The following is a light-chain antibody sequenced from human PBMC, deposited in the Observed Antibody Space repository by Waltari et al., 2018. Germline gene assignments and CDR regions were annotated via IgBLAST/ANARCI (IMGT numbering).Light chain of an antibody. CDR2: WTS. CDR3: QQYYSAPLT. V-gene: IGKV4-1*01. Sequence: DIVMTQSPDSLAGSLGERAPINCNSSQIILYSTNNKNYLAWYQQKPGQPPKLLLYWTSTRESGVPDRFSGSGSGTDFTLTISSLQAEDVAVYYCQQYYSAPLTFGGGTKVEIK. CDR1: QIILYSTNNKNY. J-gene: IGKJ4*01.